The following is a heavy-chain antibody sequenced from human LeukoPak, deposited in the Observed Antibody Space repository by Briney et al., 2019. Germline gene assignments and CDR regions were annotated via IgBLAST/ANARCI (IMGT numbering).Heavy chain of an antibody. CDR3: AKGRVRQFDPFDY. CDR2: ISYDGSNK. V-gene: IGHV3-30*18. D-gene: IGHD1-1*01. J-gene: IGHJ4*02. CDR1: GITFSSYG. Sequence: GGSLRLSCAASGITFSSYGMHWVRQAPGKGLEWVAVISYDGSNKYYADSVKGRFTISRDNSKNTLYLQMNSLRADDTAVYYCAKGRVRQFDPFDYWGQGTLVTVSS.